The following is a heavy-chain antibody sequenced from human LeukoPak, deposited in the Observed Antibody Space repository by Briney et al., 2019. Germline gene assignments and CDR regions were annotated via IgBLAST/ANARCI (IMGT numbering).Heavy chain of an antibody. J-gene: IGHJ3*02. D-gene: IGHD5-12*01. V-gene: IGHV3-48*04. CDR3: ARVASGYAYDAFDI. CDR2: ISSSSSTI. Sequence: GGSLRLSCAASGFTFSSYSMNWVRQAPGKGLEWVSYISSSSSTIYYADSVKGRFTISRDNAKNSLYLQMNSLRAEDTAVYYCARVASGYAYDAFDIWDQGTMVTVSS. CDR1: GFTFSSYS.